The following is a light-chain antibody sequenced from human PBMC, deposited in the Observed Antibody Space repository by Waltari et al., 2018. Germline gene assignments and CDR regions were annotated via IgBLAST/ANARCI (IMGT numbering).Light chain of an antibody. CDR2: RNN. CDR3: ATWDDSLRGWV. J-gene: IGLJ3*02. Sequence: QSVVPQPPSASGTPGQRVTISCSGCRPNIRNNFFYWYQQSPGTAPKLLIYRNNQRPSGVPDRFSGSKSGTSASLAISGLRSEDESDYYCATWDDSLRGWVFGGGTKLTVL. CDR1: RPNIRNNF. V-gene: IGLV1-47*01.